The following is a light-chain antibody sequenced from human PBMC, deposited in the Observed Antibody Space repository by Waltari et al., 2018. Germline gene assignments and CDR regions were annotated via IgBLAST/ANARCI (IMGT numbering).Light chain of an antibody. J-gene: IGLJ3*02. V-gene: IGLV1-44*01. Sequence: VLSLPPSASGTPGQRVSIPCAGRPPTIGENVARLSHQVPGKAPTLPNYRNDLRPSGVPDRFSGSKSGTSASLAISGLQSEDEADYYCATWDESPSGHWVFGGGTKVTVL. CDR1: PPTIGENV. CDR2: RND. CDR3: ATWDESPSGHWV.